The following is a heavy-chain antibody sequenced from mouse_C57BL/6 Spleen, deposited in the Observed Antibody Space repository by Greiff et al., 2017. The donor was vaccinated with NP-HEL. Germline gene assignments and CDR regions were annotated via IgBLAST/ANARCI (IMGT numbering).Heavy chain of an antibody. D-gene: IGHD2-4*01. CDR2: IYPRSGNT. V-gene: IGHV1-81*01. J-gene: IGHJ4*01. CDR1: GYTFTSYG. CDR3: AKSVYYDYDEGYAMDY. Sequence: QVQLQQSGAELARPGASVKLSCKASGYTFTSYGISWVKQRTGQGLEWIGEIYPRSGNTYYNEKFKGKATLTADKSSSTAYMELRSLTSEDSAVYFCAKSVYYDYDEGYAMDYWGQGTSVTVSS.